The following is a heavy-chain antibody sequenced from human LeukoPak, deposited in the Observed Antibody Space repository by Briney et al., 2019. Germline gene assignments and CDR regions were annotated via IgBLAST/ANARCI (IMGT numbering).Heavy chain of an antibody. CDR2: IHHSGNS. CDR1: GASVTDYY. Sequence: PSETLSLTCTVSGASVTDYYWSWIRQSPGKGLEWISYIHHSGNSDYNPSLRSRVTTSLDTPKNQFSLNLISVTAADTAVYYCTRGHWGLQSWSQGTLVTVSS. V-gene: IGHV4-59*02. D-gene: IGHD7-27*01. J-gene: IGHJ5*02. CDR3: TRGHWGLQS.